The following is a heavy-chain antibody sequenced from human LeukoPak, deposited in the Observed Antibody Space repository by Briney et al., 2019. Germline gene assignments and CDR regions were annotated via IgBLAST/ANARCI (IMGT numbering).Heavy chain of an antibody. V-gene: IGHV2-5*01. CDR1: GFSLSTRGVG. D-gene: IGHD3-9*01. CDR2: IYWNDDK. J-gene: IGHJ5*02. Sequence: SGLTLVKPTQTLTLTGTSSGFSLSTRGVGVGWIRQPPGKALGWLALIYWNDDKRYSPSLKSRLTITKDTSKNQVVLTMTYMDPVDTATYYCAHSHIRINSQNIVRSNWFDPWGQGTLVTVSS. CDR3: AHSHIRINSQNIVRSNWFDP.